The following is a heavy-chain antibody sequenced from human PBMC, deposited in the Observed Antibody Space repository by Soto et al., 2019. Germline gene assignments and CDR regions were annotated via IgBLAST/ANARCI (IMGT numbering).Heavy chain of an antibody. CDR3: ARHNLSPPIFGVVPLIEY. D-gene: IGHD3-3*01. V-gene: IGHV4-31*03. J-gene: IGHJ4*02. CDR1: GGSISSGGYY. CDR2: IYYSGST. Sequence: SETLSLTCTVSGGSISSGGYYWSWIRQHPGKGLEWIGYIYYSGSTYYNPSLKSRVTISVDTSKNQFSLKLSSVTAADTAVYYCARHNLSPPIFGVVPLIEYWGQGTLVTVSS.